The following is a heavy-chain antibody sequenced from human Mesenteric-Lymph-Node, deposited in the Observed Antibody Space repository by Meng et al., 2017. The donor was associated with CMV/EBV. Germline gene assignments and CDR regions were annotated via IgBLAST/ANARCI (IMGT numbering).Heavy chain of an antibody. V-gene: IGHV4-39*07. Sequence: LHLQESGSGLVQPLQTPSLPCTVSDCSISSSSYYWGWIRQHPGKGQEWIGSIYYSGSTYYNPSLKSRVTISVDTSKNQFSLKLSSVTAADTAVYYCARDGDYYDSSGYNPFDYWGQGTLVTVSS. CDR3: ARDGDYYDSSGYNPFDY. D-gene: IGHD3-22*01. CDR2: IYYSGST. CDR1: DCSISSSSYY. J-gene: IGHJ4*02.